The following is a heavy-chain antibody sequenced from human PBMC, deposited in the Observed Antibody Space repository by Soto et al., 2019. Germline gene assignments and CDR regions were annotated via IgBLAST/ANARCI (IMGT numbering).Heavy chain of an antibody. Sequence: GSLRLSCAASGFAVSSNYMTWVRQAPGKGLEWVSVIHSGGDTHYADSVRGRFTISRDNSKNTLYLQMNSLRAEDTAVYYCARSRTGTTYGGMDVWGQGTTVTVSS. J-gene: IGHJ6*02. CDR2: IHSGGDT. D-gene: IGHD1-7*01. CDR1: GFAVSSNY. CDR3: ARSRTGTTYGGMDV. V-gene: IGHV3-66*01.